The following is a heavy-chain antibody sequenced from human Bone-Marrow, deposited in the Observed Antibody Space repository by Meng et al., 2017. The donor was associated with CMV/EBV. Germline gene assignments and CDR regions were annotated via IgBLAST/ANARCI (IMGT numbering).Heavy chain of an antibody. V-gene: IGHV4-39*01. CDR2: IYYSGST. Sequence: GSLRLSCTVPGGSISSYYWGWIRQPPGKGLEWIGSIYYSGSTYFNPSLKSRVTISVDTSKNQFFLKLGPVTAAETAVYYCVRGVSDYYYNLFDPWGQGTLVTVSS. D-gene: IGHD3-22*01. J-gene: IGHJ5*02. CDR1: GGSISSYY. CDR3: VRGVSDYYYNLFDP.